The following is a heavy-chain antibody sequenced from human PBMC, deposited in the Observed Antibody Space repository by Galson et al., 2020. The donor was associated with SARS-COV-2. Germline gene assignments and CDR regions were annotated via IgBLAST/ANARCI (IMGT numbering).Heavy chain of an antibody. J-gene: IGHJ4*02. CDR3: ARGAGAWFGELLDY. CDR2: INTNTGNP. D-gene: IGHD3-10*01. Sequence: ASVKVSCKASGYTFNNYALNRVRQAPGQGLEWMAWINTNTGNPTYAQGFTGRFVFSLDTSISTAYLQISSLKAEDTAVYYCARGAGAWFGELLDYWGQGTLVTVSS. CDR1: GYTFNNYA. V-gene: IGHV7-4-1*02.